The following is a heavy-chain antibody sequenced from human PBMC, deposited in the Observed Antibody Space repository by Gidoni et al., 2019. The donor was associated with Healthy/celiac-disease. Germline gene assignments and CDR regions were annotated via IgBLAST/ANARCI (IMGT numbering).Heavy chain of an antibody. CDR1: GFTFSSYS. CDR2: ISSSSSYI. J-gene: IGHJ4*02. CDR3: ASRYYDILTGEGPFDY. V-gene: IGHV3-21*01. D-gene: IGHD3-9*01. Sequence: EVQLVESGGGLVKPGGSLRLSCAASGFTFSSYSMNWVRQAPGKGWEWVPSISSSSSYIYYADSVKGRFTISRDNAKNSLYLQMNSLRAEDTAVYYCASRYYDILTGEGPFDYWGQGTLVTVSS.